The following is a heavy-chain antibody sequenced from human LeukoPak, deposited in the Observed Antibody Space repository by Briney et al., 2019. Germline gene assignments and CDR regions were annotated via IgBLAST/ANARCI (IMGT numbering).Heavy chain of an antibody. CDR2: ISSSSSYI. CDR3: ARLSPVLLWFGDH. J-gene: IGHJ4*02. Sequence: PGGSLRLSCAASGFTFSSYSMNWVRQAPGKGLEWVSSISSSSSYIYYADLVKGRFTISRDNAKNSLYLQMNSLRAEDTAVYYCARLSPVLLWFGDHWGQGTLVTVSS. V-gene: IGHV3-21*01. CDR1: GFTFSSYS. D-gene: IGHD3-10*01.